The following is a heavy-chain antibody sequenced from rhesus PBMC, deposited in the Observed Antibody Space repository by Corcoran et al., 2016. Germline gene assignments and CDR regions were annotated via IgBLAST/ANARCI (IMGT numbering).Heavy chain of an antibody. D-gene: IGHD2-15*01. CDR3: ARGTGLYGLDS. J-gene: IGHJ6*01. CDR1: GGSISGNY. CDR2: ISGSGGGT. Sequence: QLQLQESGPGLMKPSETLSLTCAVSGGSISGNYGSWDRRPPGKGLEWIVRISGSGGGTDPNPSLKSRVTVSADTSKNQFSRRRSSVTAADTAVYYSARGTGLYGLDSWGQGVVVTVSS. V-gene: IGHV4-173*01.